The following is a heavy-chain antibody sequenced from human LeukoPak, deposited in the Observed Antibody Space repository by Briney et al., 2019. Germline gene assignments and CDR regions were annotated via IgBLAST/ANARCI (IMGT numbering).Heavy chain of an antibody. D-gene: IGHD4-11*01. CDR1: GFTFSSYT. J-gene: IGHJ4*02. V-gene: IGHV3-30-3*01. CDR3: ATVTKVNVDF. Sequence: PGRSLILSCAASGFTFSSYTFYWFRQPPGKGLEWVASVSVEGIGRFFPGSVEGRFTISRDNSKNTVYLQMNNLRPEDTAVYFCATVTKVNVDFWGQGTRVTLSS. CDR2: VSVEGIGR.